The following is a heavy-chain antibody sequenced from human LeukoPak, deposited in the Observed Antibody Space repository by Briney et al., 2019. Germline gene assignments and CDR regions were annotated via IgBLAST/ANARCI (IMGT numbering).Heavy chain of an antibody. Sequence: PAESLKISCKGSGYRFTNYWIGWVRQMPGKGLEWMGIINPGDSDTRYSPSFQGQVTISADKSISTAYLQWSSLKASDTAMYYCARLAGSSWSDFDYWGQGTLVTVSS. CDR3: ARLAGSSWSDFDY. D-gene: IGHD6-13*01. CDR2: INPGDSDT. CDR1: GYRFTNYW. J-gene: IGHJ4*02. V-gene: IGHV5-51*01.